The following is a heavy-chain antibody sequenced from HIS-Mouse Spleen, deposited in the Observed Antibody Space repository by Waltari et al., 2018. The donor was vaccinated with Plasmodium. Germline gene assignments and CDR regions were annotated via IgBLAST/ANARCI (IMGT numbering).Heavy chain of an antibody. V-gene: IGHV3-7*01. CDR3: ASSWYWYFDL. CDR2: IKQDGSEK. D-gene: IGHD6-13*01. Sequence: EVQLVESGGGLVQPGGSLRLSCAASGFTFSSYWMSWVRQAPGEGVEGVAKIKQDGSEKYYVDYVKGRFTISRDNAKNSLYLQMNSLRAEDTAVYYCASSWYWYFDLWGRGTLVTVSS. CDR1: GFTFSSYW. J-gene: IGHJ2*01.